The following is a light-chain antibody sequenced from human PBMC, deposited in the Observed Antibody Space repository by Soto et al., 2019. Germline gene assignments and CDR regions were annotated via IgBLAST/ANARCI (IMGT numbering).Light chain of an antibody. CDR2: TTN. CDR3: VLYMGSGIWV. CDR1: SGSVSTNNS. Sequence: QGVVTQEPSLSVSPGGTVTLTCGLSSGSVSTNNSPSWYQQTPGQAPRTLIYTTNTRSSGVPDRFSGSILGNKAALTITGAQADDECDYHCVLYMGSGIWVFGGGTQLTVL. J-gene: IGLJ3*02. V-gene: IGLV8-61*01.